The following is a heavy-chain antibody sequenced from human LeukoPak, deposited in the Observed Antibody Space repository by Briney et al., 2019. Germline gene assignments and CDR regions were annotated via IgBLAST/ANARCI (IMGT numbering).Heavy chain of an antibody. D-gene: IGHD3-9*01. Sequence: SETLSLTCTVSGGAISYYYWNWIRQPPGEGLEWIGEINHSGSTNYNPSLKSRVTISVDTSKNQFSLKLSSVTAADTVVYYGAREYYDILTGPRGYFDYWGQGTLVTVSS. CDR1: GGAISYYY. CDR2: INHSGST. CDR3: AREYYDILTGPRGYFDY. J-gene: IGHJ4*02. V-gene: IGHV4-34*01.